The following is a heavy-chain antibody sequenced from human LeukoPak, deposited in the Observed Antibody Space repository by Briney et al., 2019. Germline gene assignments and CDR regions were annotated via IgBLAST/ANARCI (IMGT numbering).Heavy chain of an antibody. CDR3: ARGSRNYYDSSGYYLHFDY. CDR1: GFTFSSYS. J-gene: IGHJ4*02. V-gene: IGHV3-48*04. CDR2: ISSSSTI. Sequence: GSLRFSCAASGFTFSSYSMNWVRQAPGKGLEWVSYISSSSTIYYADSVKGRFTISRDNAKNSLYLQMNSLRAEDTAVYYCARGSRNYYDSSGYYLHFDYWGQGTLVTVSS. D-gene: IGHD3-22*01.